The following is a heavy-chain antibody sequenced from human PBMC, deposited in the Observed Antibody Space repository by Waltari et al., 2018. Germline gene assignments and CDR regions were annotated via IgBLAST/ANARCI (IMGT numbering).Heavy chain of an antibody. V-gene: IGHV3-9*03. CDR1: GFTFADYA. J-gene: IGHJ3*02. CDR3: AKVEGSGYFDAFDI. Sequence: EVQLVESGGGLVQPGRSLRLSCAASGFTFADYAMHWVRQAPGKGLEWLAGIRWISGSIGYADFVKGRFTSSRDNAKNSLYLQMNSLRAEDMALYYCAKVEGSGYFDAFDIWGQGTMVTVSS. D-gene: IGHD3-22*01. CDR2: IRWISGSI.